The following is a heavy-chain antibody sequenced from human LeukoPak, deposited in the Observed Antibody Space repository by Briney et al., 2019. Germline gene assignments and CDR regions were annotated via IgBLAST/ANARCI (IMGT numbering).Heavy chain of an antibody. V-gene: IGHV3-23*01. CDR3: TRDPSYCGGDCFGDY. Sequence: GGSLRLSCAASGFTFTSSAMSWVRQAPGKGLEWVSVISGSGHTTDYADSVKGRFTISRDNAKNSLYLQMNSLRAEDTAIYYCTRDPSYCGGDCFGDYWGQGTLVTVSS. D-gene: IGHD2-21*02. J-gene: IGHJ4*02. CDR1: GFTFTSSA. CDR2: ISGSGHTT.